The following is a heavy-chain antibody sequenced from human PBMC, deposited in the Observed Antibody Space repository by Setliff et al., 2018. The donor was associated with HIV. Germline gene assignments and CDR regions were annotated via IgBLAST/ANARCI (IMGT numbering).Heavy chain of an antibody. CDR2: IHHSGTA. V-gene: IGHV4-39*01. D-gene: IGHD3-10*01. CDR3: ARLSGGMVPNY. Sequence: KPSETLSLTCTVSGGSITRTPYYWGWIRQPPGKGLEWIGSIHHSGTAYDNPSLKSRVTISVDPSKNQILLRLSSVTAAGTAVYYCARLSGGMVPNYWGQGTLVTVSS. J-gene: IGHJ4*02. CDR1: GGSITRTPYY.